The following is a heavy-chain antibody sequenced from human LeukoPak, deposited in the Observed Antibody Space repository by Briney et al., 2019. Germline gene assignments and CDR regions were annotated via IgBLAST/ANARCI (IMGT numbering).Heavy chain of an antibody. V-gene: IGHV3-9*01. Sequence: GRSLRLSCAASGFTFDDHAMHWVRQAPGKGLEWVSGISWNSGSIGYADSVKGRFTISRDNAKNSLYLQMNSLRAEDTALYYCAKDFSPDYYGSGSYSDYWGQGTLVTVSS. CDR3: AKDFSPDYYGSGSYSDY. J-gene: IGHJ4*02. CDR2: ISWNSGSI. D-gene: IGHD3-10*01. CDR1: GFTFDDHA.